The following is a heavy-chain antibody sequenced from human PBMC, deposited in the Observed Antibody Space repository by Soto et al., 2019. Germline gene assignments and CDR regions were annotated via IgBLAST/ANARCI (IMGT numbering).Heavy chain of an antibody. CDR3: GKDLHHSSGYFFTVRLNAMDV. CDR2: MSYDGTNE. Sequence: ESGGGVVQPGRSLRLSCAASGFTFSSYAMQWVRQAPGKGLEWVALMSYDGTNEYYADSVKGRFTISRDNSKNILFLQINSLRAEDTAVYYCGKDLHHSSGYFFTVRLNAMDVWGQGTTVTVSS. V-gene: IGHV3-30*18. D-gene: IGHD3-22*01. J-gene: IGHJ6*01. CDR1: GFTFSSYA.